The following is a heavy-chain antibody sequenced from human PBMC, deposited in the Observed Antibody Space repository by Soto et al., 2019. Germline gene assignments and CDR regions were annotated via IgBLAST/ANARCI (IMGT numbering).Heavy chain of an antibody. V-gene: IGHV6-1*01. D-gene: IGHD3-16*01. Sequence: QVQLQQSGPGLVKPSQTLSLTCAISGDSISSNSAAWSWIRQSPSRGLEWLGRTYYRSKWYNDYEVSVKXXIXITXDTPKNQFSLHLSSMTPEDTAVYYCARGSHDSTWHWGQGTLVTVSS. CDR1: GDSISSNSAA. CDR2: TYYRSKWYN. CDR3: ARGSHDSTWH. J-gene: IGHJ4*02.